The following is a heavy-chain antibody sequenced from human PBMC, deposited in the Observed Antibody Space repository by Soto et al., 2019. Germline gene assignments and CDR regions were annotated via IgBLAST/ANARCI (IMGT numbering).Heavy chain of an antibody. J-gene: IGHJ6*03. CDR1: GFTFSSYA. CDR2: ISGSGGST. Sequence: VGSLRLSCAASGFTFSSYAMSWVRQAPGKGLEWVSAISGSGGSTYYADSVKGRFTISRDNSKNTLYLQMNSLRAEDTAVYYCAKDTAPYYYYYMDVWGKGTTVTVSS. V-gene: IGHV3-23*01. CDR3: AKDTAPYYYYYMDV.